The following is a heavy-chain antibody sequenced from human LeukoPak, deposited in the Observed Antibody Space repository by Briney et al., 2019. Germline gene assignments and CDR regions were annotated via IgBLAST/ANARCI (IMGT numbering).Heavy chain of an antibody. J-gene: IGHJ4*02. D-gene: IGHD2-15*01. V-gene: IGHV3-13*01. CDR3: ARADCSGGSCWGLDY. Sequence: GGSLRLSCAASGFTFSSYAMSWVRQAPGKGLEWVSAIGTAGDTYYPGSVKGRFTISRENAKNSLYLQMNSLRAGDTAVYYCARADCSGGSCWGLDYWGQGTLVTVSS. CDR2: IGTAGDT. CDR1: GFTFSSYA.